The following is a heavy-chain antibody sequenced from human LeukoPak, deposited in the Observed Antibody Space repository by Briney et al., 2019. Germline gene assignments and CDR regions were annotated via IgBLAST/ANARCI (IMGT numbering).Heavy chain of an antibody. CDR2: INPSGGST. CDR3: ARDRGYSVGAAAGFDY. D-gene: IGHD5/OR15-5a*01. V-gene: IGHV1-46*01. CDR1: GYTFTSYY. Sequence: ASVKVSCKASGYTFTSYYMHWVRQAPGQGLEWMGIINPSGGSTSYAQKFQGRVTMTRDTSTSTVYMELSSLRFEDTAVYYCARDRGYSVGAAAGFDYWGQGTLVTVSS. J-gene: IGHJ4*02.